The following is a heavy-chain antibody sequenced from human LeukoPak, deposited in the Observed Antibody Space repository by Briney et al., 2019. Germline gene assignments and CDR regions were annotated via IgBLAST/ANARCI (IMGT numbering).Heavy chain of an antibody. CDR3: AKYTSGTSYRGLDQ. D-gene: IGHD3-10*01. V-gene: IGHV3-23*01. CDR2: IISNDVNT. J-gene: IGHJ4*02. CDR1: GLTVGIYG. Sequence: PGGSVTLFCGASGLTVGIYGMSWVRHAPGRGLGWVSTIISNDVNTFYADFVKGRRTISRDDTKNKVYLQMISLRAEDTAVYSCAKYTSGTSYRGLDQWGQGTLVTVSS.